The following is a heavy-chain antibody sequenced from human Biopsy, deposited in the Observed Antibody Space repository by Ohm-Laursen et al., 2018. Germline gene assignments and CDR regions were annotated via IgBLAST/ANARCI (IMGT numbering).Heavy chain of an antibody. J-gene: IGHJ6*02. CDR2: ISWHSGSR. D-gene: IGHD1-1*01. V-gene: IGHV3-9*01. CDR3: AKDVRVKVQLDGMDV. CDR1: GVTLSGYG. Sequence: SLGLSCTASGVTLSGYGMNWVRQAPGKGLEWVSGISWHSGSRGYADSVKGRFTISRDNAKKLLYLQMNSLRAEDTALYYCAKDVRVKVQLDGMDVWGQGTTVTVSS.